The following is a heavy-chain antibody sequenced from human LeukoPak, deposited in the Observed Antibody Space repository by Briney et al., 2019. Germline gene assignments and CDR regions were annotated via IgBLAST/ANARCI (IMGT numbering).Heavy chain of an antibody. V-gene: IGHV4-39*07. Sequence: PSETLSLTCTVSGGSISTSSYYWGWVRQPPGKGLEWIGNIFYSGSTYYSPSLKSRVTISLDTSRNQFSLKLSSVTAADTAVYYCARGTVYYYGSGSYYNPCDYWGQGTLVAVSS. CDR3: ARGTVYYYGSGSYYNPCDY. CDR2: IFYSGST. J-gene: IGHJ4*02. CDR1: GGSISTSSYY. D-gene: IGHD3-10*01.